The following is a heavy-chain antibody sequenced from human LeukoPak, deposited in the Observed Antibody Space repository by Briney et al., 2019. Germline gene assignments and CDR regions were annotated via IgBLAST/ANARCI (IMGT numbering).Heavy chain of an antibody. V-gene: IGHV3-23*01. CDR3: AKEREQWLVLGVVVC. D-gene: IGHD6-19*01. J-gene: IGHJ4*02. CDR1: GFTFSSYA. Sequence: GGSLRLSCAASGFTFSSYAMSWARQAPGKGLEWVSAISGSGGSTYYADSVKGRFTISRDNSKNTLYLQMNSLRAEGTAVYYCAKEREQWLVLGVVVCWGQGTLVTVSS. CDR2: ISGSGGST.